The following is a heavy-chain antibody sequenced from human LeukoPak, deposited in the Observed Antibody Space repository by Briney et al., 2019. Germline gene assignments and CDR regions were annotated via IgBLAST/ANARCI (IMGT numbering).Heavy chain of an antibody. CDR1: GGSISSGGYY. Sequence: PSETLSLTCTVSGGSISSGGYYWSWIRQHPGKGLEWIGYIYYSGSTYYNPSLKSRVTISVDTSKNQFSLKLSSVNAADTAVYYCARGPPGVAAAAGTKELDYWGQGTLVTVSS. D-gene: IGHD6-13*01. CDR2: IYYSGST. V-gene: IGHV4-31*03. J-gene: IGHJ4*02. CDR3: ARGPPGVAAAAGTKELDY.